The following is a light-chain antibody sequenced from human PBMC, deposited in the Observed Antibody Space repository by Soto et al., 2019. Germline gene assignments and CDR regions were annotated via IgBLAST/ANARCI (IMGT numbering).Light chain of an antibody. CDR3: QHYGGMWT. V-gene: IGKV1-5*01. Sequence: DMQMAHSHSTLAASVGERCTITCRASQSITNRLAWYQQKPGKAPKVLIYDASNLEYGVPSRFSGSGFGTEFILTISSLQPDDFATYWCQHYGGMWTFGQGTKVDIK. J-gene: IGKJ1*01. CDR1: QSITNR. CDR2: DAS.